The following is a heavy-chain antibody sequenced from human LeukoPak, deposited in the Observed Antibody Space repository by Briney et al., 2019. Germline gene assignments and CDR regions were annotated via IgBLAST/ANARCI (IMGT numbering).Heavy chain of an antibody. CDR1: GYTFTGYY. J-gene: IGHJ4*02. CDR3: ARDRRWLQLQFDY. CDR2: INPNSGGT. V-gene: IGHV1-2*04. Sequence: RASVKVSCKASGYTFTGYYMHWVRQAPGQGLEWMGWINPNSGGTNYAQKFQGWVTMTRDTSISTAYMELSRLRSDDTAVYYCARDRRWLQLQFDYWGQGTLVTVSS. D-gene: IGHD5-24*01.